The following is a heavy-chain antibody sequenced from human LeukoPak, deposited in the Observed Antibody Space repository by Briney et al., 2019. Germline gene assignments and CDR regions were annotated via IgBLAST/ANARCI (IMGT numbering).Heavy chain of an antibody. V-gene: IGHV3-30*04. CDR1: GFTFSSHA. CDR3: ARDMGSSAWGYDYYYMDM. D-gene: IGHD6-19*01. J-gene: IGHJ6*03. Sequence: GGSLRLSCAASGFTFSSHALHWVRQAPGKGLEWVAFISSDGSYKYYADSVKGRFTISRDNSKNTLYLQMNNLRSVDTAVCYCARDMGSSAWGYDYYYMDMWGKGPAV. CDR2: ISSDGSYK.